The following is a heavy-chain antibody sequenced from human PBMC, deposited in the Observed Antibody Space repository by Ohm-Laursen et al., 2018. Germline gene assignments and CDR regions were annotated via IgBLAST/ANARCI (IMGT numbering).Heavy chain of an antibody. V-gene: IGHV3-7*01. CDR2: VNQDGSEK. CDR1: GFTFSSFL. CDR3: ARYNIQSWDH. Sequence: GSLRLSCAASGFTFSSFLMSWVRLAPGKGLERVASVNQDGSEKYYLHSAKGRFTISRDNTKNSVFLEMNSLRAEDTAVYFCARYNIQSWDHWGQGTPVTVSS. D-gene: IGHD2/OR15-2a*01. J-gene: IGHJ4*02.